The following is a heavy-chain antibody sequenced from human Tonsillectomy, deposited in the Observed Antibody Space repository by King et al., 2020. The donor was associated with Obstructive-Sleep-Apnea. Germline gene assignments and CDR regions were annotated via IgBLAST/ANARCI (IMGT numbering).Heavy chain of an antibody. CDR1: GFTFSNYA. CDR3: ARDHGYSYCYIDYYFDY. Sequence: VQLVESGGGVVQPGRSLRLSCAASGFTFSNYAMHWVRQAPGKGLEWVAIISYDGSNKYNADSVKGRFTISRDDFKNTLYLQMNSLRAEDTAVYYWARDHGYSYCYIDYYFDYWGQGTLVTVSS. D-gene: IGHD5-18*01. CDR2: ISYDGSNK. V-gene: IGHV3-30-3*01. J-gene: IGHJ4*02.